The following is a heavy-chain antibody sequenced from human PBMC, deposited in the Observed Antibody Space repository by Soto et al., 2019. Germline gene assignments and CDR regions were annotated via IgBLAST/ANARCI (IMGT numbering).Heavy chain of an antibody. D-gene: IGHD6-19*01. V-gene: IGHV1-24*01. J-gene: IGHJ6*02. CDR2: FDPEDGET. CDR3: APLTLEGVAVAGRVSYYYGMDV. Sequence: ASVKVSCKVSGYTLTELSMHWVRQAPGKGLEWMGGFDPEDGETIYAQKFQGRVTMTEDTSTDTAYMELSSLRSEDTVVYYCAPLTLEGVAVAGRVSYYYGMDVWGQGTTVTVSS. CDR1: GYTLTELS.